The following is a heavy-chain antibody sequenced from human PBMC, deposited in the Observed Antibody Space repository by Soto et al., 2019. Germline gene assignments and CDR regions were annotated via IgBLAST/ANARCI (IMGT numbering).Heavy chain of an antibody. V-gene: IGHV3-23*01. Sequence: EVQLLESGGGLVQPGGSLRLSCAASGFTFSSYGMTWVRQAPGKGLEWVSFSSATGAGTYYADSVTGRFTNSRDNSKNTMYLQMTRQRAAATAVYYCAKDRRAGGNYGFYSDFWGQGALVIVSS. D-gene: IGHD1-7*01. CDR2: SSATGAGT. J-gene: IGHJ4*02. CDR3: AKDRRAGGNYGFYSDF. CDR1: GFTFSSYG.